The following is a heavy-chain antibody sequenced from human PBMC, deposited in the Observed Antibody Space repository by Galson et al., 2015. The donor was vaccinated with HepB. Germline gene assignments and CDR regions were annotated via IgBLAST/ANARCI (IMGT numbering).Heavy chain of an antibody. CDR2: ISSSSSYI. CDR3: ARDGCSSTSCYYYGMDV. Sequence: SLRLSCAASGFTFRSYSMNGVRQAPGKGLEWVSSISSSSSYIYYADSVKGRFTISRDNAKNSLYLQMNSLRAEDTAVYYCARDGCSSTSCYYYGMDVWGQGTTVTVSS. V-gene: IGHV3-21*01. D-gene: IGHD2-2*01. CDR1: GFTFRSYS. J-gene: IGHJ6*02.